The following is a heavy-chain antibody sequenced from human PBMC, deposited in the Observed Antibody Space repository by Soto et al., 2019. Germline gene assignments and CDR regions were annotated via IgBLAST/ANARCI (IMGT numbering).Heavy chain of an antibody. V-gene: IGHV3-30*18. CDR2: MSYDASNK. CDR1: GFTFSNYA. Sequence: QSGGSLRLSCAASGFTFSNYAIHWVRQAPGKGLEWVAVMSYDASNKYYADSVKGRFTMSRDNSKNTLYLQMHSLRAEDTAVYYCAKDLGYSGYDSHFDYWGQGTLVTVSS. J-gene: IGHJ4*02. D-gene: IGHD5-12*01. CDR3: AKDLGYSGYDSHFDY.